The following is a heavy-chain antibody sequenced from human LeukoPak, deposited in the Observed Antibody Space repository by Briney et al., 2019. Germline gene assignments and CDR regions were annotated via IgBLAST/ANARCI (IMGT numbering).Heavy chain of an antibody. D-gene: IGHD3-3*01. Sequence: GKSLRLSCAASGFTFRSHGMHWVRQAPGKGLEWVSAISGSGGSTYYADSVKGRFTISRDNSKNTLYLQMNSLRAEDTAVYYCARDGGRDFWEGDYYYYMDVWGKGTTVTVSS. V-gene: IGHV3-23*01. CDR1: GFTFRSHG. CDR3: ARDGGRDFWEGDYYYYMDV. CDR2: ISGSGGST. J-gene: IGHJ6*03.